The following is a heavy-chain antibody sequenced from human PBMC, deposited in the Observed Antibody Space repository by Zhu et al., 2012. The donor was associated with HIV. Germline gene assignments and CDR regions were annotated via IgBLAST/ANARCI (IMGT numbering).Heavy chain of an antibody. CDR1: GDSISSGDYY. Sequence: QVQLRESGPGLVKASQTLSLTCTVSGDSISSGDYYWSWIRQAPGKGLEWIGYIYYSGSTYYNPSLKSRIAIVIDTPKNQFSLKVSSVTAADTAGYYCARATRRGGYYFDHWGQGALVTVSS. CDR3: ARATRRGGYYFDH. J-gene: IGHJ4*02. CDR2: IYYSGST. V-gene: IGHV4-30-4*08. D-gene: IGHD3-16*01.